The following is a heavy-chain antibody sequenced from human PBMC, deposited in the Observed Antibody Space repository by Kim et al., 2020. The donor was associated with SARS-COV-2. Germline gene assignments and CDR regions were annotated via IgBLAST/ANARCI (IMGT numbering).Heavy chain of an antibody. Sequence: ASVKVSCKASGYTFTSYYMHWVRQAPGQGLEWMGIINPSGGSTSYAQKFQGRVTMTRDTSTSTVYMELSSLRSEDTAVYYCARGRITIFGVVITPFDYWGQGTLVTVSS. J-gene: IGHJ4*02. CDR2: INPSGGST. CDR3: ARGRITIFGVVITPFDY. V-gene: IGHV1-46*01. D-gene: IGHD3-3*01. CDR1: GYTFTSYY.